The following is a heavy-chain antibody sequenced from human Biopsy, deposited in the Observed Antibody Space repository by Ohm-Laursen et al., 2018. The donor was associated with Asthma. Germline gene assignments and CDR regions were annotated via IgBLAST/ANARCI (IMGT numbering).Heavy chain of an antibody. CDR1: GYTFTSYA. CDR2: INAGNGNT. Sequence: GASVKVSCNASGYTFTSYAIHWVRQAPGQRLEWMGWINAGNGNTKYSQKFQGRVTITRDTSASTAYMELSSLRSEDTAVYYCARGPHNSCLASLRTKFNYYYYGMDVWGQGTTVTVSS. D-gene: IGHD1-7*01. CDR3: ARGPHNSCLASLRTKFNYYYYGMDV. J-gene: IGHJ6*02. V-gene: IGHV1-3*01.